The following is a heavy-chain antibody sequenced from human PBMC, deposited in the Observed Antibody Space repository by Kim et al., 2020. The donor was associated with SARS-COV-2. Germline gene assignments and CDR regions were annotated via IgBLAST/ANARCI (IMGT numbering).Heavy chain of an antibody. D-gene: IGHD2-21*02. Sequence: SETLSLTCTVSGGSISSYYWSWIRQPPGKGLEWIGYIYYSGSTNYNPSLKSRVTISVDTSKNQFSLKLSSVTAADTAVYYCARHHVVVTAIGYYFDYWGQGTLVTVSS. V-gene: IGHV4-59*08. CDR2: IYYSGST. CDR3: ARHHVVVTAIGYYFDY. J-gene: IGHJ4*02. CDR1: GGSISSYY.